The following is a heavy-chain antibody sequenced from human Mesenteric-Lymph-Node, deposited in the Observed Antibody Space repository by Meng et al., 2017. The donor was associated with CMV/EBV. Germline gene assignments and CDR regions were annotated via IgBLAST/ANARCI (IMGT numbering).Heavy chain of an antibody. Sequence: GSLRLSCTVSGDSITYYYWSWIRQPPGKGLEWIGSIYYSGSTYYNPSLKSRVTISVDTSKNQFSLKLSSVTAADTAVYYCARGPFHFDYWGQGTLVTVSS. V-gene: IGHV4-59*12. CDR3: ARGPFHFDY. J-gene: IGHJ4*02. CDR2: IYYSGST. CDR1: GDSITYYY.